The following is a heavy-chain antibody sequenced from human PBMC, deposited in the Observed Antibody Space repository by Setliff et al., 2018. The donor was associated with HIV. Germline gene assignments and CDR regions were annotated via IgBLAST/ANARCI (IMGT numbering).Heavy chain of an antibody. CDR1: GGSISGYY. J-gene: IGHJ4*02. CDR3: ARAAAGNTGPFDL. D-gene: IGHD4-17*01. Sequence: KTSETLSLTCTVSGGSISGYYWSWIRQPAGRGLEWIGRIYPSGTTNYNPSLKSRVTMSIDTSKNQFSLKLTSVTASDTAVYYCARAAAGNTGPFDLWGQGSPVTVS. CDR2: IYPSGTT. V-gene: IGHV4-4*07.